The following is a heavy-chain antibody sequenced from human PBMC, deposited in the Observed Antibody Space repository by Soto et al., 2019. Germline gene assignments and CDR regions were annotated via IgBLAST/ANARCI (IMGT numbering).Heavy chain of an antibody. Sequence: EVQVVETGGGLIQPGGSLRLSCAASGFSVGSNYMSWVRQAPGKGLQWVSIIHSGGNTIYADSVRGRFTISRDDSKNTLFLQMNSLRAEDTAVYYCTRAGTSSSWNYFDYWGQGTLVTVSA. CDR1: GFSVGSNY. V-gene: IGHV3-53*02. D-gene: IGHD6-13*01. CDR2: IHSGGNT. J-gene: IGHJ4*02. CDR3: TRAGTSSSWNYFDY.